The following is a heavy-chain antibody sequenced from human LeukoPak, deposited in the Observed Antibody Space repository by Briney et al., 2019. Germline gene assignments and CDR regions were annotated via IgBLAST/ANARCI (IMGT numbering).Heavy chain of an antibody. CDR1: GYTFTSYD. J-gene: IGHJ6*04. D-gene: IGHD2-15*01. CDR3: ASATLRCSGGSCYEMDV. Sequence: ASVKVSCKASGYTFTSYDINWVRQATGQGLEWMGYMNPNSGDTGYAQKFQGRVTITSDTSISTAYMELSSLRSEDTAVYYCASATLRCSGGSCYEMDVWGKGTTVTVSS. CDR2: MNPNSGDT. V-gene: IGHV1-8*03.